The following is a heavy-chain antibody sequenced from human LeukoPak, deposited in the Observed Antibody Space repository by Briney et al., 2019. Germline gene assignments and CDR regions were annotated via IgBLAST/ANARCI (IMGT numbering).Heavy chain of an antibody. Sequence: SETLSLTCTVSGGSISSYYWSWIRQPPGKGLEWIGYIYYSGSTNYNPSLKSRVTISVDTSKDQFSLKLSSVTAADTAMYYCASGYYYNAFDIWGQGTMVTVSS. CDR3: ASGYYYNAFDI. V-gene: IGHV4-59*01. CDR2: IYYSGST. J-gene: IGHJ3*02. D-gene: IGHD3-22*01. CDR1: GGSISSYY.